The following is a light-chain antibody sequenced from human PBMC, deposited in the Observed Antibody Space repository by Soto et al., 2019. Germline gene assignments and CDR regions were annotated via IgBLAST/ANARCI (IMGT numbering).Light chain of an antibody. CDR2: DAS. Sequence: EIVLTQSPATLSLSPGERATLSCRASQSVSSYLAWYQQNPGQAPRLLIYDASNRATGIPARFSGSGSGTDFTLTIRSLEPEDFAVYYCQHRSNWPPLTFGPGTKVDIK. V-gene: IGKV3-11*01. J-gene: IGKJ3*01. CDR3: QHRSNWPPLT. CDR1: QSVSSY.